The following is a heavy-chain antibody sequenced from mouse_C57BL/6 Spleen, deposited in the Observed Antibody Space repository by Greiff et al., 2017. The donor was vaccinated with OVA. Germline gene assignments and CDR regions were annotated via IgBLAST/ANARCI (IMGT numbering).Heavy chain of an antibody. CDR3: ARGGYYGSSYDAMDY. CDR1: GYTFTSYT. V-gene: IGHV1-4*01. CDR2: INPSSGYT. D-gene: IGHD1-1*01. J-gene: IGHJ4*01. Sequence: VKLVESGAELARPGASVKMSCKASGYTFTSYTMHWVKQRPGQGLEWIGYINPSSGYTKYNQKFKDKATLTADKSASTAYMQLSSLTSEDSAVYYCARGGYYGSSYDAMDYWGQGTSVTVSS.